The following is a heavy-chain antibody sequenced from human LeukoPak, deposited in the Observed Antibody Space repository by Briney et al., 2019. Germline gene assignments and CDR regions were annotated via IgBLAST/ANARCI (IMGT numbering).Heavy chain of an antibody. CDR3: ARTNYDILTGPYYFDY. Sequence: GESLKISCKGSGYSFTSYWIGWVRQMPGKGLEWMGIIYPGDSDIRYSPSFQGQVTISADKSISTAYLQWSSLKASDTAMYYRARTNYDILTGPYYFDYWGQGTLVTVSS. D-gene: IGHD3-9*01. CDR1: GYSFTSYW. J-gene: IGHJ4*02. V-gene: IGHV5-51*01. CDR2: IYPGDSDI.